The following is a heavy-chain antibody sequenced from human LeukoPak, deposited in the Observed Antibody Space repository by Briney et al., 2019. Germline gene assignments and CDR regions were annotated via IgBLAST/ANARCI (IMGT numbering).Heavy chain of an antibody. CDR1: GGSFSGYY. J-gene: IGHJ3*02. Sequence: SETLSLTCAVYGGSFSGYYWSWIRQPPGKGLVWIGEINHSGSTNYNPSLKSRVTISVDTSKNQFSLKLSSVTAADTAVYYCARQPGPWSDAFDIWGQGTMVTVSS. CDR2: INHSGST. V-gene: IGHV4-34*01. CDR3: ARQPGPWSDAFDI. D-gene: IGHD1-14*01.